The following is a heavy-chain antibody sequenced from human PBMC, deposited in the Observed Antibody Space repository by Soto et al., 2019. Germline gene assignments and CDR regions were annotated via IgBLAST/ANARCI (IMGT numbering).Heavy chain of an antibody. J-gene: IGHJ6*02. CDR2: IYYSGST. Sequence: SETLSLTCTVSGGSVSSSGYHWTWMRQHPGKGLEWIGYIYYSGSTQYNSSLKSRVSISIDTSKNQFSLKQSSVTAADTAVYYCARAGGLDVWGQGTTVTVSS. CDR1: GGSVSSSGYH. CDR3: ARAGGLDV. V-gene: IGHV4-31*03.